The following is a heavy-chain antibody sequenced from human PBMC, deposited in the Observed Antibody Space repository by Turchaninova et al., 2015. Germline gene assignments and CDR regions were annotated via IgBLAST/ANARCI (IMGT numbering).Heavy chain of an antibody. D-gene: IGHD3-10*02. V-gene: IGHV2-70*04. CDR2: IDWDDDK. CDR1: GFSLSTSGRR. J-gene: IGHJ4*02. Sequence: QVTLKESGPPLVKPTPPLTLTCPFSGFSLSTSGRRVSWIRQPPGKALEWLARIDWDDDKFYSTSLKTRLTISKDTSKNQVVLTMTNMDPVDTATYYCARIVRGGYYFDYWGQGTLVTVSS. CDR3: ARIVRGGYYFDY.